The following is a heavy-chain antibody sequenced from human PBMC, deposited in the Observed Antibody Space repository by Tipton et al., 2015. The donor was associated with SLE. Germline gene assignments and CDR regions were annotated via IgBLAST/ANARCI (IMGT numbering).Heavy chain of an antibody. V-gene: IGHV3-30*04. J-gene: IGHJ3*02. D-gene: IGHD1-1*01. CDR3: AAELVNDAFDI. CDR1: GFTLSSYA. CDR2: ISYDGSNK. Sequence: SLRLSCAASGFTLSSYAMHWVRQAPGKGLEWVAVISYDGSNKYYADSVKGRFTISRDNSKNTLYLQMNSLRAEDTAVYYCAAELVNDAFDIWGQGTMVTVSS.